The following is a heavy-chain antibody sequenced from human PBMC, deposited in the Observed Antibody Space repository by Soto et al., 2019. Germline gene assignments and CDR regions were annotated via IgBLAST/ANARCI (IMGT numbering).Heavy chain of an antibody. Sequence: LSLTSTVSGGSISSGGSYWGWIRQPPGKGLEWIGYIYYSGNTYFNPSLKSRVTLSVDTSKNQFSLNLSSVTAADTAVYYCVRYCSTTKCPFDYWGPGTLVTVSS. CDR1: GGSISSGGSY. CDR3: VRYCSTTKCPFDY. V-gene: IGHV4-30-4*01. D-gene: IGHD2-2*01. J-gene: IGHJ4*02. CDR2: IYYSGNT.